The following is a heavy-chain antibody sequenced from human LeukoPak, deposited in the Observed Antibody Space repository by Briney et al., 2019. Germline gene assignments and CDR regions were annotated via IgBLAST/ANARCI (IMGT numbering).Heavy chain of an antibody. J-gene: IGHJ4*02. CDR3: AKDIFRSSGWYPRPYFEY. D-gene: IGHD6-19*01. CDR2: TSRNSASI. Sequence: TLSLSCAASGFTFDDNAMHWDRQAPGQGLEWGSGTSRNSASIGYADSVKGRFTISRDNAKNSLYLQMNSLRAEDTALYYCAKDIFRSSGWYPRPYFEYWGQGTLVTVSS. V-gene: IGHV3-9*01. CDR1: GFTFDDNA.